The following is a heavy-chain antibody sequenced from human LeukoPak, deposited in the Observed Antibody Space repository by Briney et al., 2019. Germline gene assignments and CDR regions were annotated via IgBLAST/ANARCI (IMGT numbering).Heavy chain of an antibody. V-gene: IGHV4-59*01. J-gene: IGHJ4*02. Sequence: PSETLSLTCTVSGGSISIYYWSWIRQPPGKGLEWIGYIYYSGSTNYNPSLKSRVTISVDTSKNQFSLKLSSVTAADTAVYYCARETSSSSWVDYWGQGTLVTVSS. D-gene: IGHD6-13*01. CDR2: IYYSGST. CDR3: ARETSSSSWVDY. CDR1: GGSISIYY.